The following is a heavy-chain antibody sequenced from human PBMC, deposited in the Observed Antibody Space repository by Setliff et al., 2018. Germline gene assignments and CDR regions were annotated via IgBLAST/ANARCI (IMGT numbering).Heavy chain of an antibody. CDR3: AGSRAWIPVLDS. CDR1: GFTFGSSW. V-gene: IGHV3-7*01. D-gene: IGHD5-18*01. J-gene: IGHJ4*02. Sequence: PGGSLRLSCAASGFTFGSSWITWVRQAPGKGLERVAIINPDGSEKYYLDSVKGRFTISRDNAKNSLYLQMSSLRAEDTAVYYCAGSRAWIPVLDSWGQGLLVTVSS. CDR2: INPDGSEK.